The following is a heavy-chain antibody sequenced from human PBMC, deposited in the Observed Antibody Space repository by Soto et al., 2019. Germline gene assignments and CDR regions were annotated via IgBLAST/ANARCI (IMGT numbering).Heavy chain of an antibody. CDR2: IYYSGST. CDR3: ARDGGNPPADY. J-gene: IGHJ4*02. CDR1: GGSISSGGYY. D-gene: IGHD2-15*01. V-gene: IGHV4-31*03. Sequence: QVQLQESGXXLVKPSQTLSLTCTVSGGSISSGGYYWSWIRQHPGKGLEWIGYIYYSGSTYYNPSLKRRVIISVDTSKNQFALKLSSVTAADTAVYYCARDGGNPPADYWGQGTLVTVSS.